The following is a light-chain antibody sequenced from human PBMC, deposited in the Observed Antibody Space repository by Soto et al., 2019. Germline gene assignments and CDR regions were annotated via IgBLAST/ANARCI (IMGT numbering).Light chain of an antibody. CDR3: QQRSNRL. J-gene: IGKJ3*01. Sequence: EIVLTQSPATLSLSPGERATLSCRASQSVSSYLAWYQQKPGQAPRLLIYDASNRATGIPARFSGSGSGTDFTLTISSLEPEDFAVYYCQQRSNRLVGPGTKVDIK. V-gene: IGKV3-11*01. CDR1: QSVSSY. CDR2: DAS.